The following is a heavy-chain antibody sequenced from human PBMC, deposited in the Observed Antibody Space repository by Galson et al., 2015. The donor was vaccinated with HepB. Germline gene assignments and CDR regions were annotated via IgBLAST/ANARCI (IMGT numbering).Heavy chain of an antibody. J-gene: IGHJ5*02. D-gene: IGHD2-15*01. CDR3: ARVRRAYCSGGSRYLDP. CDR2: INTNTGNP. CDR1: GYTFTSYA. V-gene: IGHV7-4-1*02. Sequence: SVKVSCKASGYTFTSYAMNWVRQAPGQGLEWMGWINTNTGNPTYAQGFTGRFVFSLDTSVSTAYLQISSLKAEDTAVYYCARVRRAYCSGGSRYLDPWGQGTLVTVSS.